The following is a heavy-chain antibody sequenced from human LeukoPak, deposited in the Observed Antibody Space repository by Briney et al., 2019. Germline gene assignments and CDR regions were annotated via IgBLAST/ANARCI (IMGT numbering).Heavy chain of an antibody. V-gene: IGHV3-53*01. CDR3: ARRAGAYSHPYDY. D-gene: IGHD4/OR15-4a*01. CDR1: GFTVSSDS. CDR2: IYSDNT. Sequence: GGSLRLSCTVSGFTVSSDSMSWVRQAPGKGLEWVSFIYSDNTHYSDSVKGRFTISRDNSKNTPYLQMNSLRAEDTAVYYCARRAGAYSHPYDYWGQGTLVTVSS. J-gene: IGHJ4*02.